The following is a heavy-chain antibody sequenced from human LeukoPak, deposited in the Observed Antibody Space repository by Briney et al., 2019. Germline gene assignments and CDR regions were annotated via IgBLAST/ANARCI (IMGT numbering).Heavy chain of an antibody. J-gene: IGHJ4*02. D-gene: IGHD3-10*01. CDR3: AKVGGCGSGSAEY. CDR1: GYTFTSYY. Sequence: ASVKVSCKASGYTFTSYYMHWVRQAPGQGLEGMGRIKPSGRSTSYAQKFQGKVNMTKDTSASTVYMELRRLRSVEPAVYYCAKVGGCGSGSAEYWGQGTLVTVSS. CDR2: IKPSGRST. V-gene: IGHV1-46*01.